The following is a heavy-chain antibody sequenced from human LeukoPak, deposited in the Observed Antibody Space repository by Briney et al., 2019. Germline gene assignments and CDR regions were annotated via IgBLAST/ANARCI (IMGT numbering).Heavy chain of an antibody. Sequence: GGSLRLSCSASGFTFSRSAMTWVRQLPGGGLEWVSSISGNGQQTYYGDSVKGRFSVSRDNSQNTLYLQMDSLRADDSALYYCAKDANYLDSSGYLIPFDYWGQGTLITVSS. D-gene: IGHD3-22*01. CDR1: GFTFSRSA. CDR2: ISGNGQQT. J-gene: IGHJ4*02. CDR3: AKDANYLDSSGYLIPFDY. V-gene: IGHV3-23*01.